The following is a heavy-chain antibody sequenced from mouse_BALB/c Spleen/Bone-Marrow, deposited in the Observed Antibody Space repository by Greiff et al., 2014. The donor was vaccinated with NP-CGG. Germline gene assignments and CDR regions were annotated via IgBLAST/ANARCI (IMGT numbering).Heavy chain of an antibody. CDR3: ARITTATGAMDY. V-gene: IGHV2-9*02. CDR1: GFSLTNYG. CDR2: IWADGST. D-gene: IGHD1-2*01. Sequence: VQLQESGPGLVAPSQSLSITCTVSGFSLTNYGVHWVRQPPGKGLEWLGVIWADGSTNYNSALMSRLSISKDNSKSQVFFKMYSLQTDDTAMYYCARITTATGAMDYWGQGTSVTVSS. J-gene: IGHJ4*01.